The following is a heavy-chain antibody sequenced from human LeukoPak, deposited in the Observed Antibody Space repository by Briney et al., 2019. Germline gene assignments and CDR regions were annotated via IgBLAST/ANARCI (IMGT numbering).Heavy chain of an antibody. V-gene: IGHV3-21*01. Sequence: GGSLRLSCAASGFTFSSYSMNWVRQAPGKGLEWVSSISSSSSYIYYADSVKGRFTISRDNAKNSLYLQMNSLRAEDTAVYYCARGQSGIIAVAGTYYCYGMDVWGQGTTVTVSS. D-gene: IGHD6-19*01. CDR3: ARGQSGIIAVAGTYYCYGMDV. CDR2: ISSSSSYI. J-gene: IGHJ6*02. CDR1: GFTFSSYS.